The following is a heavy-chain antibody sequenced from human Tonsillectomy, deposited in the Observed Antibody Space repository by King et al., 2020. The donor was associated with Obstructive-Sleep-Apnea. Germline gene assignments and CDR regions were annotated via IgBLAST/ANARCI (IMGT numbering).Heavy chain of an antibody. V-gene: IGHV3-30*04. CDR1: GITFSSYA. J-gene: IGHJ4*02. CDR3: ARQPSISAFWSDFHRHYFDY. CDR2: ISYDGSDK. D-gene: IGHD3-3*01. Sequence: VQLVESGGGVVQPGRSLRLSCAASGITFSSYAMHWVRQAPGKGLEWVALISYDGSDKYCADSVKGRFTISRDNSRNTLYLQMNSLRAEDTAVYYCARQPSISAFWSDFHRHYFDYWGQGTLVTVSS.